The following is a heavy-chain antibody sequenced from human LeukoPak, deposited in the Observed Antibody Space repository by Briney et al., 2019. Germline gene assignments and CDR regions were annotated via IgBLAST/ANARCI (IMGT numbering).Heavy chain of an antibody. CDR2: LSGSGGST. CDR3: AKNAAAAGVNWFDP. Sequence: GGSLRLSCAASGFTFSTYAMSWVRQAPGKGLEWVSALSGSGGSTDYADSVKGRFTISRDNSKNTLYLQMNSLRAEDTAVYYCAKNAAAAGVNWFDPWGQGTLVTVSS. D-gene: IGHD6-13*01. V-gene: IGHV3-23*01. J-gene: IGHJ5*02. CDR1: GFTFSTYA.